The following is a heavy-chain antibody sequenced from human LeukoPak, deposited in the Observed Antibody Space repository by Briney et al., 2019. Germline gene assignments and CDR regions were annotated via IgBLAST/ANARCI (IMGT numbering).Heavy chain of an antibody. V-gene: IGHV3-23*01. D-gene: IGHD2-2*01. CDR2: ISGSGTSA. Sequence: PGGSLRLSCAASGFTFSSYAMTWVRQAPGEGLQWVSGISGSGTSAYYADSVRGRFTISRDNSKNTLYMQMNNLRVEDTAVYYCTRERYCSGASCYSDNTYFDSWGQGTLVTVSS. CDR1: GFTFSSYA. CDR3: TRERYCSGASCYSDNTYFDS. J-gene: IGHJ4*02.